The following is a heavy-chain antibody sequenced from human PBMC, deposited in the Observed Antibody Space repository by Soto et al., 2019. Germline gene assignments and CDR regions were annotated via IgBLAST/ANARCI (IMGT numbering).Heavy chain of an antibody. CDR2: IKQDGSEK. J-gene: IGHJ6*02. D-gene: IGHD2-2*01. CDR3: ARDPNIVLVPAALRSYYYYYGMDV. Sequence: PGGSLRLSCAASGFTFSSYWMSWVRQAPGKGLEWVANIKQDGSEKYYVDSVKGRFTISRDNAKNSLYLQMNSLRAGDTAVYYCARDPNIVLVPAALRSYYYYYGMDVWGQGTTVTVSS. V-gene: IGHV3-7*01. CDR1: GFTFSSYW.